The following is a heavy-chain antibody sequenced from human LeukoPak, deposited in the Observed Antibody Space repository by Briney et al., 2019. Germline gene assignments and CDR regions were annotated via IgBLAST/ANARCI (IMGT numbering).Heavy chain of an antibody. J-gene: IGHJ3*02. CDR3: ARHGHLPTHGAFDI. CDR1: GGSISSYY. CDR2: IYYSGST. Sequence: SETLSLTCTVSGGSISSYYWSWIRQPPGKGLEWIGYIYYSGSTNYNPSLKSRVTISVDTSKNQFSLKLSSVTAADTAVYYCARHGHLPTHGAFDIWGQGTMVTVSS. V-gene: IGHV4-59*08.